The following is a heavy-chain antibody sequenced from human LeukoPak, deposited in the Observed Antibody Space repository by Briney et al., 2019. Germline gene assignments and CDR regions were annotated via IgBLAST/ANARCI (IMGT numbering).Heavy chain of an antibody. J-gene: IGHJ1*01. D-gene: IGHD2-2*02. V-gene: IGHV3-48*01. CDR3: AKDPALPKPKYCSSTSRYTGYFQH. Sequence: AGGSLRLSCAASGYTFGSYSMNWVRQAPGKGLEWVSYISSSSSTIYYADSVKGRFTISRDNAKNSLYLQMNSLRAEDTAVYYCAKDPALPKPKYCSSTSRYTGYFQHWGQGTLVTVSS. CDR1: GYTFGSYS. CDR2: ISSSSSTI.